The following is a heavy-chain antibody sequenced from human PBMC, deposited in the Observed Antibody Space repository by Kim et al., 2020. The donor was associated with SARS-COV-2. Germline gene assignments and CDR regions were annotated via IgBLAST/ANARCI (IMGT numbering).Heavy chain of an antibody. CDR2: IYYSGST. Sequence: SQTLSLTCTVSGGSISSYYWSWIRQPPGKGPEWIGYIYYSGSTNYNPSLKSRVTISVDTSKNQFSLKLSSVTAADTAVYYCAREGYSSSWVVDYWGHGTLVTVSS. CDR3: AREGYSSSWVVDY. CDR1: GGSISSYY. D-gene: IGHD6-13*01. J-gene: IGHJ4*01. V-gene: IGHV4-59*01.